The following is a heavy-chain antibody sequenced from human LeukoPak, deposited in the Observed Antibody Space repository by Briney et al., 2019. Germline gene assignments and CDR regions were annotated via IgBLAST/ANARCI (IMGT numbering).Heavy chain of an antibody. J-gene: IGHJ4*02. D-gene: IGHD3-10*01. CDR3: ASGVDDGSGSEYYFDY. Sequence: GASVRVSCKASGGTFSSYAISWVRQAPGQGLEWMGGIIPIFGTANYAQKFQGRVTITADESTSTAYMELSSLRSEDTAVYYCASGVDDGSGSEYYFDYWGQGTLVTVSS. CDR1: GGTFSSYA. V-gene: IGHV1-69*13. CDR2: IIPIFGTA.